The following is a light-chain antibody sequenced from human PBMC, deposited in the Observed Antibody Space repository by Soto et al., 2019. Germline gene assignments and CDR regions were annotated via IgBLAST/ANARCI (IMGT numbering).Light chain of an antibody. CDR2: EGH. CDR3: AAWDDSRYYV. CDR1: SGFVGSFSL. J-gene: IGLJ1*01. Sequence: QSVLAQPASVSGSPGQSITISCTGTSGFVGSFSLVSWYQQHPGKAPKVMISEGHRRPSGVPDRFSGSTSVNSASLTISGLQADDEADYYCAAWDDSRYYVFGTGTKVTVL. V-gene: IGLV2-23*01.